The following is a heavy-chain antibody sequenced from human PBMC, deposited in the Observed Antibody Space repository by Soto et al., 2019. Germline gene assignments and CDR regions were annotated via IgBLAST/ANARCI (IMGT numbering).Heavy chain of an antibody. V-gene: IGHV3-53*02. D-gene: IGHD1-26*01. CDR1: GFSVTTNS. CDR2: TFTGGST. Sequence: EVQLVETGGGLIQPGGSRRLSCLASGFSVTTNSIIWVRQPPGKGLEWVSTTFTGGSTHYADSVKGRFSISRDNSKNTVYLQMNNLRVEDTAVYYCAKKPPSSIQGWAFGMDVWGQGTTVSVSS. CDR3: AKKPPSSIQGWAFGMDV. J-gene: IGHJ6*02.